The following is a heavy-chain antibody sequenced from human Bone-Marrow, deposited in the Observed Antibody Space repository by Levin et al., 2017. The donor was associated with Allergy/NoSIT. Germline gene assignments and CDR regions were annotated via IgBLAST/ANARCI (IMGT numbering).Heavy chain of an antibody. D-gene: IGHD3-22*01. CDR2: IYPDDSDT. V-gene: IGHV5-51*01. J-gene: IGHJ6*02. CDR1: GYSFIDHW. Sequence: VASVKVSCKTSGYSFIDHWIGWVRQMPGKGLEWMGIIYPDDSDTRYGPSFQGHVSISADNSVSVAYLQWSSLKASDTAIYYCARVGFYSDHRPFAMDVWGRGTTVTVSS. CDR3: ARVGFYSDHRPFAMDV.